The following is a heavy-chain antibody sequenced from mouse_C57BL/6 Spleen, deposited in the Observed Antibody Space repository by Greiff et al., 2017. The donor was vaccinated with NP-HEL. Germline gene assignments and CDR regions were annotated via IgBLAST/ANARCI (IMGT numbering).Heavy chain of an antibody. CDR3: ARSRFAY. J-gene: IGHJ3*01. CDR1: GFTFSDYG. V-gene: IGHV5-17*01. Sequence: DVKLQESGGGLVKPGGSLKLSCAASGFTFSDYGMHWVRQAPEKGLEWVAYISSGSSTIYYADTVKGRFTISRDNAKNTLFLQMTSLRSEDTAMYYCARSRFAYWGQGTLVTVSA. CDR2: ISSGSSTI.